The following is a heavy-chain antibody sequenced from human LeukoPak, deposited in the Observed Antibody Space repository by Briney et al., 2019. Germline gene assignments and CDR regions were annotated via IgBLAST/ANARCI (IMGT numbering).Heavy chain of an antibody. V-gene: IGHV4-4*07. CDR3: ARVQRSYTIFGVVDAFDI. CDR1: GGSISSYY. D-gene: IGHD3-3*01. Sequence: SETLSLTCTVSGGSISSYYWSWIRQPAGKGLEWIGRIYTSGSTNYNPSLKSRVTMSVDTSKNQFSLKLSSVTAADTAVYYCARVQRSYTIFGVVDAFDIWGQGTMVTVSS. CDR2: IYTSGST. J-gene: IGHJ3*02.